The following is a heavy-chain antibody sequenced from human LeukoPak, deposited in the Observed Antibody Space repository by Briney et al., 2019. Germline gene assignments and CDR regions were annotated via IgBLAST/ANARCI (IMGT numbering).Heavy chain of an antibody. Sequence: GGSLRLSCEASGFTFSSYAMSWVRQAPGKGLEWVSAISGSGGNTYYADSVKGRLAISRDNSKSTLFLQMNSLRAEDTAVYYCASGSRNHGSGSSYYMDVWGKGTTVTVSS. CDR1: GFTFSSYA. CDR3: ASGSRNHGSGSSYYMDV. CDR2: ISGSGGNT. D-gene: IGHD3-10*01. V-gene: IGHV3-23*01. J-gene: IGHJ6*03.